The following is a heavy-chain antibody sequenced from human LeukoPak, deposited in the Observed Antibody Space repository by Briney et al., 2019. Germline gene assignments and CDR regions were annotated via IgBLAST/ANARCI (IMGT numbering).Heavy chain of an antibody. D-gene: IGHD3-10*01. J-gene: IGHJ4*02. CDR3: ARGYYYRT. V-gene: IGHV4-61*02. CDR2: IYADGSS. CDR1: GGSVGSDNSY. Sequence: SQTLSLTCTVSGGSVGSDNSYWNWIRQPVGKGLEWIGRIYADGSSTYNPSLKSRVTILVDTSKNQFSPRLTSMTAADTAVYYCARGYYYRTWGQGTLVTVSS.